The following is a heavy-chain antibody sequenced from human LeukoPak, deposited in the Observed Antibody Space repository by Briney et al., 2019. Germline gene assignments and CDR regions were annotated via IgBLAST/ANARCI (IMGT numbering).Heavy chain of an antibody. CDR3: ASLWYYYDSSGYPAELDAFDI. Sequence: GGSLRLSCAASGFTVSSYYMSWVRQAPGKGLEWVSVIYSGDNTYYADSVKGRFTISRDNSKSTLFLQMNSLRAEDTAVYYCASLWYYYDSSGYPAELDAFDIWGQGTMVTVSS. V-gene: IGHV3-66*01. D-gene: IGHD3-22*01. J-gene: IGHJ3*02. CDR1: GFTVSSYY. CDR2: IYSGDNT.